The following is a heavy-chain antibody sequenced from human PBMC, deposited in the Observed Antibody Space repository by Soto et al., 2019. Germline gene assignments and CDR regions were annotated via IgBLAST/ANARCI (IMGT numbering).Heavy chain of an antibody. V-gene: IGHV3-7*03. CDR3: ASWPQAAAGIYYMDV. Sequence: GGSLRLSCAASGFTFSRYWMDWVRQAPRKGLEWVATIKHDGSEKYYVDSVKGRFIISRDNAKNSVFLQMNSLRSEDTAVYYCASWPQAAAGIYYMDVWGKGTTVTVSS. CDR2: IKHDGSEK. D-gene: IGHD6-13*01. J-gene: IGHJ6*03. CDR1: GFTFSRYW.